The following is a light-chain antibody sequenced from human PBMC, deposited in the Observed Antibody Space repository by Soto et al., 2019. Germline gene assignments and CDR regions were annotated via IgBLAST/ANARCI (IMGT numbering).Light chain of an antibody. Sequence: QSVLTQPPSVSGAPGQRVTISCTGSSSNIGAGYDVHWYQQLPGTAPKLLIYGNSNRPSGVPDRFSGSKSGTSASLAITGLQAEDEADYYSQSYDSSLSGDVVFGGGTKLT. CDR2: GNS. V-gene: IGLV1-40*01. CDR1: SSNIGAGYD. J-gene: IGLJ2*01. CDR3: QSYDSSLSGDVV.